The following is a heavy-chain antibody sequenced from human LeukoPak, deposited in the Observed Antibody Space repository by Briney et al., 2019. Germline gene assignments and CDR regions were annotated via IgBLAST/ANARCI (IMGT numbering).Heavy chain of an antibody. D-gene: IGHD6-13*01. CDR3: ARGVAAAPYCFDS. J-gene: IGHJ4*02. V-gene: IGHV1-2*06. CDR2: INPNSGGT. Sequence: ASVKVSCKAAGYTFTAYYIHWVRQAPGQGLEWMGRINPNSGGTNYAQKFQGRVTMTRDTSITTAYMELSRLKSDDTAVYYCARGVAAAPYCFDSWGQGTLVTVST. CDR1: GYTFTAYY.